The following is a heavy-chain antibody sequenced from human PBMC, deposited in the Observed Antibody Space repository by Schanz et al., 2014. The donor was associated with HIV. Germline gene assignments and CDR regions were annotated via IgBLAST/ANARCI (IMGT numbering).Heavy chain of an antibody. V-gene: IGHV3-30*18. J-gene: IGHJ4*02. CDR1: GFTFDDYA. CDR3: AKGASPYHDSSGFYPDY. CDR2: ISSDGSEE. Sequence: VQLVESGGGLVQLGRSLRLSCAASGFTFDDYAMHWVRQAPGKGLEWVAVISSDGSEEYFADSVKGRFTISRDNSKNTLYLQMNRLRTEDTALYYCAKGASPYHDSSGFYPDYWSQGTLVTVSS. D-gene: IGHD3-22*01.